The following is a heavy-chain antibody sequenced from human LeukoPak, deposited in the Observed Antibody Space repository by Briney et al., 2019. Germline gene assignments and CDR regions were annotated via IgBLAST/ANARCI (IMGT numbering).Heavy chain of an antibody. CDR2: FDPEDGET. V-gene: IGHV1-24*01. D-gene: IGHD5-24*01. CDR1: GYTLTELS. CDR3: ARESGRWLQNDAFDI. J-gene: IGHJ3*02. Sequence: ASVKVSCKVSGYTLTELSMHWVRQAPGKGLEWMGGFDPEDGETIYAQKFQGRVTMTTDTSTSTAYMELRSLRSDDTAVYYCARESGRWLQNDAFDIWGQGTMVTVSS.